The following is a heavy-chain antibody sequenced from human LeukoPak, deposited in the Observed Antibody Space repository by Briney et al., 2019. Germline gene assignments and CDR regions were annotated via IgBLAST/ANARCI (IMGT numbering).Heavy chain of an antibody. Sequence: GGSLRLSCAASGFTFSSHGIHWVRQAPGKGLEWVAVISDDGKTDYYADSVKGRFTISRDNSKNTLFLQVNSLRTEDTAVYYCAKEGEAAAKYAFDIWGQGTMVTVSS. CDR1: GFTFSSHG. D-gene: IGHD6-13*01. J-gene: IGHJ3*02. CDR3: AKEGEAAAKYAFDI. CDR2: ISDDGKTD. V-gene: IGHV3-30*18.